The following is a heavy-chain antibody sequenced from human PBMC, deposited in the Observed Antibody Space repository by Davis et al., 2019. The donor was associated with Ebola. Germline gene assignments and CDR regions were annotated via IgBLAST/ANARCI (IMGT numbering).Heavy chain of an antibody. V-gene: IGHV3-21*01. D-gene: IGHD4-17*01. CDR2: ISSSSSYI. CDR1: GFTFSSYS. J-gene: IGHJ4*02. CDR3: ARDLGTTVIYFDY. Sequence: GESLKISCAASGFTFSSYSMNWVRQAPGKGLEWVSSISSSSSYIYYADSVKGRFTISRDNAKNSLYLQMNSLRAEDTAVYYCARDLGTTVIYFDYWGQGTLVTVSS.